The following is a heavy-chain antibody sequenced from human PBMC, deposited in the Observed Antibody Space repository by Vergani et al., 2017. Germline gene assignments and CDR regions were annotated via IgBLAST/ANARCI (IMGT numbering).Heavy chain of an antibody. D-gene: IGHD6-6*01. V-gene: IGHV4-34*01. Sequence: QVQLQQWGAGLLKPSETLSLTCAVYGGSFSGYYWSWIRQPPGKGLEWIGEINHSGSTNYNPSLKSRVTISVDTSKNQLSLKLSSVTAADTAVYYCARGGAARRMGRWFDPWGQGTLVTVSS. CDR1: GGSFSGYY. CDR2: INHSGST. J-gene: IGHJ5*02. CDR3: ARGGAARRMGRWFDP.